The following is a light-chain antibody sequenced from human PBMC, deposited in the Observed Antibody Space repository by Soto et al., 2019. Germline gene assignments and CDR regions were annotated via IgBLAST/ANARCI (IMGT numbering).Light chain of an antibody. CDR3: CSYAQGINV. CDR1: GGDIGFYNY. J-gene: IGLJ1*01. CDR2: XXA. V-gene: IGLV2-14*01. Sequence: QSVLTQPASVSGPPGQSITISCTGTGGDIGFYNYVSWYQQHPGKAPKLLXXXXAXRTSGVSARFSGYKSGSTASLTISGLQAGDEADYYCCSYAQGINVFGPGTKVNVL.